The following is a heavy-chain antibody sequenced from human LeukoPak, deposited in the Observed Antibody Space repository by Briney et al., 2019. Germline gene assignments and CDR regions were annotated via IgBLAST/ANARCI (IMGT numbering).Heavy chain of an antibody. D-gene: IGHD6-19*01. CDR2: IYSGGST. CDR1: GFTVSSNY. Sequence: GGSLRLSCAASGFTVSSNYMSWVRQAPGKGLEWVSVIYSGGSTYYADSVKGRFTISRDNSKNTLYLQLNSLRAEDTAVYYCASSAFSSSGWYGNYWGQGTLVTVSS. J-gene: IGHJ4*02. V-gene: IGHV3-53*01. CDR3: ASSAFSSSGWYGNY.